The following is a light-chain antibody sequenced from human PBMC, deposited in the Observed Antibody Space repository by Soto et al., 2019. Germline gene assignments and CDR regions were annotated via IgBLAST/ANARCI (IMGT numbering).Light chain of an antibody. Sequence: DIQMTQSPSTLSASVGDRVTITCRASQSISSWLAWYQQKPGKAPKLLIYDASSLGSGVPSRFSGSGSGTEFTLTISSLQPDDFATYYCQQYNSYSATFGQGTKV. CDR3: QQYNSYSAT. J-gene: IGKJ1*01. CDR1: QSISSW. V-gene: IGKV1-5*01. CDR2: DAS.